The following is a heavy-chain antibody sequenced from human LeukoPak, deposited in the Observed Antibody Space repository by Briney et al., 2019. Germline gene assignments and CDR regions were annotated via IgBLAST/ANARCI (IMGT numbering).Heavy chain of an antibody. CDR2: IYYSGNT. CDR3: AREDPSMVRGVYFDY. D-gene: IGHD3-10*01. Sequence: SETLSLTCTVSGVSINSYYWSWIRQPPGKGLEWIGYIYYSGNTNYNPSLKSRVTISVDTSKNQFSPKLSSVTAADTAVYYCAREDPSMVRGVYFDYWGQGTLVTVSS. J-gene: IGHJ4*02. V-gene: IGHV4-59*01. CDR1: GVSINSYY.